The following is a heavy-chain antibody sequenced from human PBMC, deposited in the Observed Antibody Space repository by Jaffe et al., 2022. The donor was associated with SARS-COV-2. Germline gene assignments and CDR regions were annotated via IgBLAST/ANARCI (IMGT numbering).Heavy chain of an antibody. CDR1: GYIFTNNW. J-gene: IGHJ4*02. CDR3: AISSSAVRPLFDY. D-gene: IGHD4-17*01. Sequence: EVQLVQSGAELKKPGESLKISCKVSGYIFTNNWINWVRQMPGKGLEWMGIIFPGDSDTRYSPSFQGQVTISADKSINTAYLQWSSLKASDTAIYYCAISSSAVRPLFDYWGQGTLVTVSS. CDR2: IFPGDSDT. V-gene: IGHV5-51*01.